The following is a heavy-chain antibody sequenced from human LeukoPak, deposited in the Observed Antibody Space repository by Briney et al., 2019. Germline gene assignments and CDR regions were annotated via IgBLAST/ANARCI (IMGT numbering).Heavy chain of an antibody. CDR3: ARGAGVATRYYYYYMDV. J-gene: IGHJ6*03. V-gene: IGHV1-2*02. CDR2: INPNSGGT. Sequence: ASVNVSFKASGYTFTDYYMHWVRQAPGQGLAWMGWINPNSGGTNYAQKFQGRVTMTRDTSISTAYMELSRLRSDDTAVYYCARGAGVATRYYYYYMDVWGKGTTVTVSS. D-gene: IGHD5-12*01. CDR1: GYTFTDYY.